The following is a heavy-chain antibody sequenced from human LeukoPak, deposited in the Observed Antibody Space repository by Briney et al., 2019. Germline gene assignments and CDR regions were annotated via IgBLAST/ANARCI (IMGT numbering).Heavy chain of an antibody. J-gene: IGHJ4*02. CDR1: GGSISSSNW. D-gene: IGHD3-22*01. CDR2: NYHSSST. Sequence: SGTLSLTCAVSGGSISSSNWWSWVRPPPGKGVEWTGENYHSSSTNYNPSLKSRVTISVDKSKNQFSLKLSSVTAADTAVYYCARESGYYYDTRYFDYWGQGTLVTVSS. V-gene: IGHV4-4*02. CDR3: ARESGYYYDTRYFDY.